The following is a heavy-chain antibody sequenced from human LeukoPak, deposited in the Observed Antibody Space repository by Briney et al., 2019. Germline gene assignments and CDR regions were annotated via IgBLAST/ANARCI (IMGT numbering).Heavy chain of an antibody. V-gene: IGHV1-18*01. D-gene: IGHD6-19*01. J-gene: IGHJ5*02. CDR3: ARGAPYRSDWFDP. CDR2: ISAYNGNT. Sequence: ASVKVSCKASGYTFSSYGISWVRQAPGQGLEWMGWISAYNGNTNYAQKLQGRVTMTTDTSTSTAYMDLRSLRPDDTAVYYCARGAPYRSDWFDPWGQGTLVTVSS. CDR1: GYTFSSYG.